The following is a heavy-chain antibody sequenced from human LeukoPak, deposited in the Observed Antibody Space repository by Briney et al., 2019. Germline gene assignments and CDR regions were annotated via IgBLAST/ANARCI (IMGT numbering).Heavy chain of an antibody. J-gene: IGHJ4*02. D-gene: IGHD3-10*01. Sequence: SETLSLTCTVSGGSISSYYWSWIRQPAGKGLEWIGRIYTSGSTNYNPSLKSRVTISVDTSKNQFSLKLSSVTAADTAVYYCARHLIVMVRGVITDYFDYWGQGTLVSVSS. CDR2: IYTSGST. V-gene: IGHV4-4*07. CDR3: ARHLIVMVRGVITDYFDY. CDR1: GGSISSYY.